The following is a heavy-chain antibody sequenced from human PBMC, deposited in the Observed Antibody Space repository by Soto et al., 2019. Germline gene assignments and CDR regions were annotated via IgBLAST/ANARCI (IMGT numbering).Heavy chain of an antibody. J-gene: IGHJ6*02. CDR1: GYXFTSYL. V-gene: IGHV5-51*01. CDR3: ARQGFSKHYLYAADV. CDR2: ILPDDADT. Sequence: EXLKISCKSSGYXFTSYLVGWVRHTPGKGLEWMGIILPDDADTRYSPSFEGHATISADRSTNTAYLHLGSREASYTATYFCARQGFSKHYLYAADVWGQGTTATVS. D-gene: IGHD3-16*01.